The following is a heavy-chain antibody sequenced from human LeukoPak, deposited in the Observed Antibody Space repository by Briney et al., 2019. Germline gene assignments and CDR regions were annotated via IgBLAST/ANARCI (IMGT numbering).Heavy chain of an antibody. Sequence: GGSLRLSCAASGFTFSDYYMSWIRQAPGKGLEWVSYISSSGSTIYYADSVKGRFTISRDNAKNSLYLQMNSLRAEDMAVYYCARLPGTYYDSSGYYYAQGDAFDIWGQGTMVTVSS. CDR3: ARLPGTYYDSSGYYYAQGDAFDI. CDR1: GFTFSDYY. CDR2: ISSSGSTI. V-gene: IGHV3-11*01. J-gene: IGHJ3*02. D-gene: IGHD3-22*01.